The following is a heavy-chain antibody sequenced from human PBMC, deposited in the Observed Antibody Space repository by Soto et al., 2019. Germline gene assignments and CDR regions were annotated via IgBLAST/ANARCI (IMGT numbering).Heavy chain of an antibody. D-gene: IGHD6-13*01. CDR1: GFTFSSYA. CDR2: ISGSGGST. Sequence: PGGSLRLSCAASGFTFSSYAMSWVRQAPGKGLEWVSAISGSGGSTYYADSVKGRFTISRDNSKNTLYLQMNSLRAEDTAVYYCAKALRSGYGDYYYGMDVWGQGTTVTVSS. V-gene: IGHV3-23*01. J-gene: IGHJ6*02. CDR3: AKALRSGYGDYYYGMDV.